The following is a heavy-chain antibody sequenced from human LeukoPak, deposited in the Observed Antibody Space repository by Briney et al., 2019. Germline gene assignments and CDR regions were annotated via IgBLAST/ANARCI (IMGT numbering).Heavy chain of an antibody. CDR1: GYTFTGYY. V-gene: IGHV1-2*02. J-gene: IGHJ4*02. CDR2: INPNSGGT. D-gene: IGHD3-10*01. CDR3: ARGLLGFGEFPYAWPPGY. Sequence: GASVKVSCKASGYTFTGYYMHWVRQAPGQGLEWMGWINPNSGGTNYAQKFQGRVTMTRDTSISTAYMELSRLRSDDTAVYYCARGLLGFGEFPYAWPPGYWGQGTLVTVSS.